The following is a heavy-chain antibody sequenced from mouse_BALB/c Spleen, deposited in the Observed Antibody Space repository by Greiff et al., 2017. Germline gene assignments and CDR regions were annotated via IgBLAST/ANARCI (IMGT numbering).Heavy chain of an antibody. D-gene: IGHD1-1*01. Sequence: VQLQESGPGLVAPSQSLSITCTVSGFSLTGYGVNWVRQPPGKGLEWLGMIWGDGSTDYNSALKSRLSISKDNSKSQVFLKMNSLQTDDTARYYCARSYYYGSSHWYFDVWGAGTTVTVSS. CDR3: ARSYYYGSSHWYFDV. V-gene: IGHV2-6-7*01. CDR2: IWGDGST. CDR1: GFSLTGYG. J-gene: IGHJ1*01.